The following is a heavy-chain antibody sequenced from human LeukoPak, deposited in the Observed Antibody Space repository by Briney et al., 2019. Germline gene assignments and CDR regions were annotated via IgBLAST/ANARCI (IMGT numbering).Heavy chain of an antibody. V-gene: IGHV3-23*01. CDR2: ISGSGGST. Sequence: GGSLRLSCAAPGFTFSSYGMSWVRQAPGKGLEWVSAISGSGGSTYYADSVKGRFTISRDNSKNTLYLQMNSLRAEDTAVYYCAKDPGAPDYYYYYYMDVWGKGTTVTISS. J-gene: IGHJ6*03. CDR3: AKDPGAPDYYYYYYMDV. CDR1: GFTFSSYG.